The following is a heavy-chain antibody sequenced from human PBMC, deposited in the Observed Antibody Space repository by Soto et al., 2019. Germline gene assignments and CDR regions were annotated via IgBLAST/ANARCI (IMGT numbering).Heavy chain of an antibody. CDR3: AKDPTPLRFLEWLSRIYYFDY. CDR1: GFTFSSYA. V-gene: IGHV3-23*01. D-gene: IGHD3-3*01. J-gene: IGHJ4*02. Sequence: PGGSLRLSCAASGFTFSSYAMSWVRQAPGKGLEWVSAISGSGGSTYYADSVKGRFTISRDNSKNTLYLQMNSLRAEDTAVYYCAKDPTPLRFLEWLSRIYYFDYWGQGTLVTVSS. CDR2: ISGSGGST.